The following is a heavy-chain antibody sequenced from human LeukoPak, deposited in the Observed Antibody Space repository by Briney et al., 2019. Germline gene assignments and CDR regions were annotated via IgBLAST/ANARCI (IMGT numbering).Heavy chain of an antibody. D-gene: IGHD3-9*01. J-gene: IGHJ4*02. CDR3: ARDTILTGYYFDY. CDR2: ISSSSSYI. V-gene: IGHV3-21*01. CDR1: GFTFSSYG. Sequence: GGSLRLSCAASGFTFSSYGMHWVRQAPGKGLEWVSSISSSSSYIYYADSVKGRFTISRDNAENSLYLQMNSLRAEDTAVYYCARDTILTGYYFDYWGQGTLVTVSS.